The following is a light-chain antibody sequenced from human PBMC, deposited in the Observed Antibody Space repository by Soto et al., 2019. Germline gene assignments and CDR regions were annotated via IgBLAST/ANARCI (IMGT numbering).Light chain of an antibody. CDR1: NIGSKT. CDR3: QVWDSSSDHPWV. CDR2: YDS. V-gene: IGLV3-21*04. Sequence: SYELTQPPSVSVAPGKTASITCGGNNIGSKTVHWYQKKPGQAPVLVIYYDSDRPSGIPERFSGSNSGNTATLTISRVETADEADYYCQVWDSSSDHPWVFGGGTKLTVL. J-gene: IGLJ3*02.